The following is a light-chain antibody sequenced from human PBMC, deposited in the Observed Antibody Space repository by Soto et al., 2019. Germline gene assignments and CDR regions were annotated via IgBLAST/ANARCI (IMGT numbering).Light chain of an antibody. Sequence: QSALTQPASVSGSPGQSITISCTGTSSDVGGYNYVSWYQQHPGKAPKLMIYEVSNRPSGVSNRFSGSESGNTASLTISGLQAEDEADYYCSSYTSSSTAVFGTGTKVTLL. V-gene: IGLV2-14*01. CDR1: SSDVGGYNY. J-gene: IGLJ1*01. CDR2: EVS. CDR3: SSYTSSSTAV.